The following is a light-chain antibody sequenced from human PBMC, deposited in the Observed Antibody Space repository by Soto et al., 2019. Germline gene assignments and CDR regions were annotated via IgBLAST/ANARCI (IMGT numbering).Light chain of an antibody. Sequence: DIQMTQSPSSLSASVGDRVTITCQASQDISNYLNWYQQKPGKAPKLLIYDASNLETGVASRFSGSGSGTDFTFTISSLQPEDIATYYCQQYDNLPWTFGQGNKVEIK. J-gene: IGKJ1*01. CDR3: QQYDNLPWT. V-gene: IGKV1-33*01. CDR1: QDISNY. CDR2: DAS.